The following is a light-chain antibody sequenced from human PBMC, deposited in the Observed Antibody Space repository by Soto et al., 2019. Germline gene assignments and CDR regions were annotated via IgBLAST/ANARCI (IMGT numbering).Light chain of an antibody. CDR3: HQYSKWPPIT. V-gene: IGKV3-15*01. Sequence: EIVMTQSPATLSVSPVERATLSCSASQSVRNNLAWYQQKPGQAPRLLIYSASTRATGIPARFSGAGSGTEFTLTINGLQSEDFAVYYCHQYSKWPPITFGQGTRLEIK. CDR2: SAS. CDR1: QSVRNN. J-gene: IGKJ5*01.